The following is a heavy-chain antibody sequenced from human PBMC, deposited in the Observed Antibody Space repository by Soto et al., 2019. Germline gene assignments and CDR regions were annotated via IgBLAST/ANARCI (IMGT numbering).Heavy chain of an antibody. CDR3: ARDNYDFWNGYSYNWFDP. CDR1: GGAFNNYM. D-gene: IGHD3-3*01. J-gene: IGHJ5*02. Sequence: QVQLVQSGAEAKKPGSSVKVSCMASGGAFNNYMISWVRQAPGQGLEWLGRINPTLGTASYAQMFQGRVTISADISMSTSYMELSSLRSEDTALYFCARDNYDFWNGYSYNWFDPWGQGTLVTVSS. CDR2: INPTLGTA. V-gene: IGHV1-69*08.